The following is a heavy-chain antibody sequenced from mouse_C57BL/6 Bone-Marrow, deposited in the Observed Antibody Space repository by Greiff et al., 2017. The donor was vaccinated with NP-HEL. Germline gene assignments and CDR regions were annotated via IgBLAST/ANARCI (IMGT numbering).Heavy chain of an antibody. CDR2: INPSSGYT. CDR3: ARGWEGFAY. Sequence: QVQLQQSGAELAKPGASVKLSCKASGYTFTSYWMHWVKQRPGQGLEWIGYINPSSGYTKYNQKFKDKATVTADKSSSTAYMQLSSLTYEDSAVYYCARGWEGFAYWGQGTLVTVSA. V-gene: IGHV1-7*01. D-gene: IGHD2-3*01. J-gene: IGHJ3*01. CDR1: GYTFTSYW.